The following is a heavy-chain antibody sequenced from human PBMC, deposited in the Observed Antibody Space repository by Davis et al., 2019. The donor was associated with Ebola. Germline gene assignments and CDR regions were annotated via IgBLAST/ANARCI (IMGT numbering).Heavy chain of an antibody. V-gene: IGHV1-3*01. J-gene: IGHJ3*02. CDR1: GYTFTSYA. CDR3: ARDQRRGGSYYGAFDI. D-gene: IGHD1-26*01. CDR2: INAGNGNT. Sequence: ASVKVSCKASGYTFTSYAMHWVRQAPGQRLEWMGWINAGNGNTKYSQKFQGRVTITRDTSASTAYMELSSLRSEDTAVYYCARDQRRGGSYYGAFDIWGQGTTVTVSS.